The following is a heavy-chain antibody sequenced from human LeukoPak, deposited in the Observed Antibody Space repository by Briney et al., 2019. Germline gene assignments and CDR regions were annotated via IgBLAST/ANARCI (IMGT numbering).Heavy chain of an antibody. V-gene: IGHV2-5*02. CDR1: GLSLSTSGVG. CDR2: IYWDDAK. CDR3: AHNMEGPDDY. D-gene: IGHD1-1*01. J-gene: IGHJ4*02. Sequence: SGPTLVKPTQTLTLTCSLSGLSLSTSGVGVGWIRQPPGKALEWLALIYWDDAKRDSPSQKSMLIITKDTTKNQVVLTMTNMDPEDTATYYCAHNMEGPDDYWGQGTLVTVSS.